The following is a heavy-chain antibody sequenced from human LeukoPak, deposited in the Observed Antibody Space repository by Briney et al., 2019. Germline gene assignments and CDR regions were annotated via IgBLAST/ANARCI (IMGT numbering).Heavy chain of an antibody. CDR3: ARVMISAAGSSYNWFGH. Sequence: GGSLRLSCAASGFTFSSYEMNWVRQAPGKGLEWVSYISSTGRTIFYADSVKGRFTVSRDNARNSLYLQMNSLRAEDTAIYYCARVMISAAGSSYNWFGHWGQGTLVTVSS. CDR2: ISSTGRTI. D-gene: IGHD6-13*01. CDR1: GFTFSSYE. J-gene: IGHJ5*02. V-gene: IGHV3-48*03.